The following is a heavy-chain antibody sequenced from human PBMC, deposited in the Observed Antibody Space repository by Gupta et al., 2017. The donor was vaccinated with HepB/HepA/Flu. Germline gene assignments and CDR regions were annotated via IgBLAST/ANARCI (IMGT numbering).Heavy chain of an antibody. CDR3: ARRQYCTIDSCFRGQRAYDI. CDR2: IFYGGRT. D-gene: IGHD2-8*01. J-gene: IGHJ3*02. V-gene: IGHV4-39*01. Sequence: QLQMQESGPGLVKPWETLSLTCLVFGGSINLNTFHCAWIRQSPGKGLEWIGDIFYGGRTESRPSLKSRVTIYEDTSKNQFYLSLRSVTAADTAVYYCARRQYCTIDSCFRGQRAYDIWGQGTMVTVTS. CDR1: GGSINLNTFH.